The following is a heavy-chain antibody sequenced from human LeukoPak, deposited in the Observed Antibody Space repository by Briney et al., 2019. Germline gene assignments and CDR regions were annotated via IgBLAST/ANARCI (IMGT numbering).Heavy chain of an antibody. CDR1: GYTFTSYG. V-gene: IGHV1-18*01. D-gene: IGHD6-13*01. J-gene: IGHJ6*03. CDR2: ISAYNGNT. Sequence: ASVKVSCKASGYTFTSYGISWVRQAPGQGLEWMGWISAYNGNTNYAQKFQGRVTMTRDTSISTAYMELSRLRSDDTAVYYCAREVESSSWLPLYYYYYYMDVWGKGTTVTVSS. CDR3: AREVESSSWLPLYYYYYYMDV.